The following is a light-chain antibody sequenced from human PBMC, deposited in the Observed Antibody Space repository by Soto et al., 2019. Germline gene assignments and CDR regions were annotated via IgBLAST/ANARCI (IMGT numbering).Light chain of an antibody. Sequence: QSVLTQPRSVSGSPGQSFTISCTGTSSDVGTYDFVSWYQQHPGKAPRLMIFDVSERPSGVPDRFSGSKSGNTASLTISGLQAEDEADYYCCLYAVTVYVFGTGKKVTV. CDR3: CLYAVTVYV. V-gene: IGLV2-11*01. J-gene: IGLJ1*01. CDR1: SSDVGTYDF. CDR2: DVS.